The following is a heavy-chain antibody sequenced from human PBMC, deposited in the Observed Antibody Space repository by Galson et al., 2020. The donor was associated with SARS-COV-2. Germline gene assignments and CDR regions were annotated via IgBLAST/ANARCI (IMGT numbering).Heavy chain of an antibody. CDR1: GGSISSSSYY. CDR3: ARDSFLLPGGY. V-gene: IGHV4-39*07. Sequence: SETLSLTCTVSGGSISSSSYYWGWIRQPPGKGLEWIGSIYYSGSTYYNPSLKSRVTISVDTSKNQFSLKLSSVTAADTAVYYCARDSFLLPGGYWGQGTLVTVSS. CDR2: IYYSGST. J-gene: IGHJ4*02. D-gene: IGHD2-15*01.